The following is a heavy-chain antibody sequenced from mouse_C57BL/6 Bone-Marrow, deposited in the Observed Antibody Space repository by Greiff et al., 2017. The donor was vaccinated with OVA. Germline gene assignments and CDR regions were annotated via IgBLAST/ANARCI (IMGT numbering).Heavy chain of an antibody. Sequence: QVQLQQPGAELVKPGASVKLSCKASGYTFTSYWMHWVKQRPGQGLEWIGMIHPNSGSTNYNEKFKSKATLTVDKSSSTAYMQLSSLTSEDSAVYYCARHYYGSSPNYFDYWGQGTTLTVSS. CDR2: IHPNSGST. CDR3: ARHYYGSSPNYFDY. CDR1: GYTFTSYW. D-gene: IGHD1-1*01. V-gene: IGHV1-64*01. J-gene: IGHJ2*01.